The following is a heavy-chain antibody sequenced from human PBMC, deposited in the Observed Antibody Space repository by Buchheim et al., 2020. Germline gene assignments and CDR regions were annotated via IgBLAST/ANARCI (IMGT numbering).Heavy chain of an antibody. CDR3: ARDGVAAGLYFDY. Sequence: EVQLVESGGGLVQPGGCLRLSCAASGFTFSTYWMNWVRQAPGKGLAWVASIQQDGSEIYYVDSVKGRFTISRDNSKNSLYLQMNSLRAEDTAVYYCARDGVAAGLYFDYWGQGTL. J-gene: IGHJ4*02. CDR1: GFTFSTYW. D-gene: IGHD6-13*01. CDR2: IQQDGSEI. V-gene: IGHV3-7*01.